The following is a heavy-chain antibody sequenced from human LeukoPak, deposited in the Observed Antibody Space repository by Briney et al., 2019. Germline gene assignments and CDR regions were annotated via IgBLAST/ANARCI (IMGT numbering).Heavy chain of an antibody. V-gene: IGHV3-33*01. Sequence: GPSLRLSCAASAFTLTISGMHWARHDARGWLEWLAVMWYDGSNKYYADSVKGRFTISRDNSKNTLYLQMNSLRAEDTAVYYCARDRVATIEHTYYYGMDVWGQGTTVTVSS. CDR1: AFTLTISG. CDR2: MWYDGSNK. J-gene: IGHJ6*02. CDR3: ARDRVATIEHTYYYGMDV. D-gene: IGHD5-12*01.